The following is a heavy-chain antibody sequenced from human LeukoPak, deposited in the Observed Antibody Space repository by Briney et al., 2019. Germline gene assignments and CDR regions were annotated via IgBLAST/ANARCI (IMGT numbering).Heavy chain of an antibody. CDR1: GFTFDDYA. CDR3: AKGVAPYYFDY. J-gene: IGHJ4*02. V-gene: IGHV3-43*02. CDR2: ISGDGGST. Sequence: GGSPSLSCAASGFTFDDYAMHWVRQAPGNVLEWVSLISGDGGSTYYADSVKGRFTISRDNSKNSLYLQMNSLRSEDTALYYCAKGVAPYYFDYWGQGTLVTVSS. D-gene: IGHD2-15*01.